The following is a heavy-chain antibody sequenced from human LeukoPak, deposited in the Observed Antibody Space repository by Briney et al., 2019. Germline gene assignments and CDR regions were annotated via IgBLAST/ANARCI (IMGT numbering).Heavy chain of an antibody. CDR1: GFTFSSYA. J-gene: IGHJ3*02. CDR2: ISYDGSNK. Sequence: GGSLRLSCAASGFTFSSYAMSWVRQAPGKGLEWVAVISYDGSNKYYADSVKGRFTISRDNSKNTLYLQMNSLRAEDTAVYYCARERLKPLEPRGLAAFDIWGQGTMVTVSS. CDR3: ARERLKPLEPRGLAAFDI. D-gene: IGHD3-3*01. V-gene: IGHV3-30-3*01.